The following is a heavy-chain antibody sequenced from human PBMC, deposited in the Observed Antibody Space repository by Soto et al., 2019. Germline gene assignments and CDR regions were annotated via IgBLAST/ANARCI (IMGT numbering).Heavy chain of an antibody. Sequence: PGESLKISCKGSGYSFTSYWIGWVRQMPGKGLEWMGIIYPGDSDTRYSPSFQGQVTISADKSISTAYLQWSSLKASDTAMYYCARTHSVPATATTFDYWGQGTLVTVSS. V-gene: IGHV5-51*01. D-gene: IGHD2-15*01. CDR1: GYSFTSYW. CDR2: IYPGDSDT. J-gene: IGHJ4*02. CDR3: ARTHSVPATATTFDY.